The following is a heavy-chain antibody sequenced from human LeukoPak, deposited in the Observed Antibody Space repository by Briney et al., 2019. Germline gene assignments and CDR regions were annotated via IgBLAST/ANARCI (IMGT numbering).Heavy chain of an antibody. D-gene: IGHD4-17*01. CDR3: ARDPTSFGPTVTTDY. J-gene: IGHJ4*02. CDR1: GFTFSSYW. CDR2: IKQDGSEK. Sequence: GRSLRLSCAASGFTFSSYWMSWVRQAPGKGLEWVANIKQDGSEKYYVDSVKGRFTISRDNAKNSLYLQMNSLRAEDTAVYYCARDPTSFGPTVTTDYWGQGTLVTVSS. V-gene: IGHV3-7*01.